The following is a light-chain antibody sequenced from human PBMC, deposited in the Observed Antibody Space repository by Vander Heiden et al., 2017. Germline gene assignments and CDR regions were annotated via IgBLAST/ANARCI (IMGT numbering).Light chain of an antibody. CDR3: CSFAGSSTFVV. J-gene: IGLJ2*01. V-gene: IGLV2-23*02. CDR1: SSDVGNYNL. Sequence: QSALTQPASVSGSPGQSITISCTGTSSDVGNYNLVSWYQQYPGKAPKVRIYEVIKRPSGVSNRFSGSKSGNTAYLTISGLQAEDEADDHGCSFAGSSTFVVCGGGTKVTV. CDR2: EVI.